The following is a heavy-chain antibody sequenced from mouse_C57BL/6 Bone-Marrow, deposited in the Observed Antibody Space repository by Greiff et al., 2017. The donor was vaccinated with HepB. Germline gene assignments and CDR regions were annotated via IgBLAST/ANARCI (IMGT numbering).Heavy chain of an antibody. Sequence: EVMLVESGGCLVKPGGSLKLSCAASGFTFSSYAMSWVRQTPEKRLEWVATISDGGSYTYYPDNVKGRFTISRDNAKNNLYLQMSHLKSEDTAMYYCARGGPTIVTTWYFDVWGTGTTVTVSS. CDR1: GFTFSSYA. CDR2: ISDGGSYT. D-gene: IGHD2-5*01. CDR3: ARGGPTIVTTWYFDV. J-gene: IGHJ1*03. V-gene: IGHV5-4*03.